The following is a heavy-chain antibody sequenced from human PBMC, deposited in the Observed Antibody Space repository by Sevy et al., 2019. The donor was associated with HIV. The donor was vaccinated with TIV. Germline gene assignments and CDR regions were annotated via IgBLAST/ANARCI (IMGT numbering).Heavy chain of an antibody. D-gene: IGHD3-22*01. V-gene: IGHV1-24*01. CDR2: FDPEDGET. CDR1: GYTLTELS. Sequence: ASVKVSCKVSGYTLTELSMHWVRQAPGKGLEWMGGFDPEDGETIYAQKFQGRVTITADKSTSTAYMELSSLRSEDTAVYYCARATGGDYYDSSGYYNYYYMDVWGKGTTVTVSS. J-gene: IGHJ6*03. CDR3: ARATGGDYYDSSGYYNYYYMDV.